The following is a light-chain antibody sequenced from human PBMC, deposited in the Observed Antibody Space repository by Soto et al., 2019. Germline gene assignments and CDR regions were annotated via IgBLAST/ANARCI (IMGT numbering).Light chain of an antibody. CDR3: QHRSTWRGT. CDR1: QRDTSS. J-gene: IGKJ4*01. CDR2: DAS. Sequence: EIVLTQSPATLSLPPGEGATLSCRSSQRDTSSLVWYKRKPGQATRLLIYDASRRATGIADRFSGSGSGTDFPLTISNLEPEGVAVYYCQHRSTWRGTFGGGTKVDIK. V-gene: IGKV3-11*01.